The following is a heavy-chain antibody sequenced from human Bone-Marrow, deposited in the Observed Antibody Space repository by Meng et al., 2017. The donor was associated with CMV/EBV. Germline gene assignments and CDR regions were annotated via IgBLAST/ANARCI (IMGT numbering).Heavy chain of an antibody. CDR1: GGSINTYY. D-gene: IGHD3-10*01. CDR2: IYDIGHT. CDR3: ARTDGAAAGLYAFDI. V-gene: IGHV4-59*12. J-gene: IGHJ3*02. Sequence: SETLSLTCTVSGGSINTYYWTWIRQPPGRGLEWIGYIYDIGHTNYNPSLKSRVTMSVDTSKNQFSLKLASVTAVDTAVYFCARTDGAAAGLYAFDIWGQGTMVTVSS.